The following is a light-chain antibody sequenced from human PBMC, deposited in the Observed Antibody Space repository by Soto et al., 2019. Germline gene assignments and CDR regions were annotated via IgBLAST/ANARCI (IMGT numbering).Light chain of an antibody. Sequence: DIQMTQSPPTLSASVGDRFTITCRASQPVRSWVEWYQQKPGKAPKFMXYDASTLERGVPSRFRGSGSGTEFTLTISSLQPEDFETYYCQQLFDYPITFGQGTRLEIK. CDR2: DAS. V-gene: IGKV1-5*01. CDR1: QPVRSW. J-gene: IGKJ5*01. CDR3: QQLFDYPIT.